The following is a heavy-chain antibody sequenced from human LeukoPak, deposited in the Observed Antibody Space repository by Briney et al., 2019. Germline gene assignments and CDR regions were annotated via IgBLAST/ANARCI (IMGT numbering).Heavy chain of an antibody. D-gene: IGHD3-22*01. Sequence: PGGSLRLSCAASGFTFSSYAMSWVRQAPGKGLEWVSVISGSGGNINYADSVKGRFTISRDNFKNTLYLQMNSLRAEDTAIYYCAKAYSSGYYTTFDYWGQGTLVTVSS. V-gene: IGHV3-23*01. CDR3: AKAYSSGYYTTFDY. J-gene: IGHJ4*02. CDR2: ISGSGGNI. CDR1: GFTFSSYA.